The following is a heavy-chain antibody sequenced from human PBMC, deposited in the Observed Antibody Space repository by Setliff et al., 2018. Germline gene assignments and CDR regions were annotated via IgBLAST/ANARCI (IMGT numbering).Heavy chain of an antibody. Sequence: KPSETLSLTCTVSGGSLNSGSYYWSWIRQSAGKGLEWIGYIYTSGSTNYNPSLKSRVTISLDTSKNQFSLKLSFVTAADTAVYYCARERSYYYDSSGFYYEGRHFDYWGQGTLVTVSS. CDR2: IYTSGST. D-gene: IGHD3-22*01. CDR1: GGSLNSGSYY. CDR3: ARERSYYYDSSGFYYEGRHFDY. V-gene: IGHV4-61*09. J-gene: IGHJ4*02.